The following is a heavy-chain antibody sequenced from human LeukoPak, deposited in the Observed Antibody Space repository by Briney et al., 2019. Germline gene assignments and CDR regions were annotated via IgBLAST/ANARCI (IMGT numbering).Heavy chain of an antibody. V-gene: IGHV4-61*08. CDR3: ARDRPGGSSLDY. CDR2: IYHSGNT. D-gene: IGHD6-13*01. Sequence: KPSETLSLTCTVSGGSISSGDYYWSWIRQPPGKGLEWIGYIYHSGNTNYNPSLKSRVTISVDTSKNQFSLNLSSVTAADTAVYYCARDRPGGSSLDYWGQGILVTVSS. CDR1: GGSISSGDYY. J-gene: IGHJ4*02.